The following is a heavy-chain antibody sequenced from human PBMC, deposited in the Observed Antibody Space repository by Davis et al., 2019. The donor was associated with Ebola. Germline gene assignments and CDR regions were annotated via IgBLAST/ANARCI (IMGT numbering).Heavy chain of an antibody. Sequence: GESLKISCAASGFTFSSYSMNWVRQAPGKGLEWVSSISSSSSYIYYADSVKGRFTISRDNSKNSLYLQMNSLRDEDTAVYYCARPTQLSGQWLIHYYYGMDVWGQGTTVTVSS. V-gene: IGHV3-21*01. J-gene: IGHJ6*02. CDR1: GFTFSSYS. D-gene: IGHD6-19*01. CDR3: ARPTQLSGQWLIHYYYGMDV. CDR2: ISSSSSYI.